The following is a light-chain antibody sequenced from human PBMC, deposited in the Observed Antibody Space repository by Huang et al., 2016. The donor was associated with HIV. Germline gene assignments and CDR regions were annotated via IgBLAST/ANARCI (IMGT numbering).Light chain of an antibody. CDR3: QQSYTSPRTS. CDR2: GAS. CDR1: QNIIRF. V-gene: IGKV1-39*01. Sequence: IQMAQSPPSLSASVGDRVTISCRASQNIIRFLNWYQQKPGKAPKVLIYGASSLHTEVPSRCSGSGSGTDFTLTISNVQPEDVGIYYCQQSYTSPRTSFGGGTRLDLK. J-gene: IGKJ4*01.